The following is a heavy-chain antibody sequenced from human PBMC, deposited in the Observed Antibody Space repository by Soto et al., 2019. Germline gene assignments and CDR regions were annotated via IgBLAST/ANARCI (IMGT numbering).Heavy chain of an antibody. D-gene: IGHD1-1*01. CDR3: AGALENPYFYYGLNV. CDR1: GFTFSTYT. CDR2: ISSSSRDI. Sequence: PGGSLRLSCAASGFTFSTYTINWVRQSPGKGLEWVASISSSSRDIFYADSVKARFTISRDNAKSSVDLQMNSLRVGDTATYYCAGALENPYFYYGLNVWGQGTTVTVSS. V-gene: IGHV3-21*01. J-gene: IGHJ6*02.